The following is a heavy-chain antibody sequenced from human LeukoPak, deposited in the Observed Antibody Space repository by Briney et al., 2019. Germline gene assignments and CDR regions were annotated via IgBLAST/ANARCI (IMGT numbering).Heavy chain of an antibody. CDR1: GYTFTSYG. V-gene: IGHV1-18*01. J-gene: IGHJ4*02. CDR3: ARDGSSSWYDVINYYFDY. Sequence: GASVKVSCKASGYTFTSYGISWVRQAPGQGLEWMGWISAYNGNTNYAQKLQGRVTMTTDTSTSTAYMELRSLRSEDTAVYYCARDGSSSWYDVINYYFDYWGQGTLVTVSS. CDR2: ISAYNGNT. D-gene: IGHD6-13*01.